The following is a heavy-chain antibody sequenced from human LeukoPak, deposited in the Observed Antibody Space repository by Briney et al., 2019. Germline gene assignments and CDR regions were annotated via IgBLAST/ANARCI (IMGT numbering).Heavy chain of an antibody. D-gene: IGHD4-17*01. CDR3: ARVLKDFDDYGISSYWLDP. J-gene: IGHJ5*02. CDR1: GFTFRDYY. Sequence: GGSLRLSCAASGFTFRDYYMTWIRQAPGKGLEWISYISRSGDTLYYADSVEGRFTISRDNAKNSLYLQMNSLRAEDTAVYYCARVLKDFDDYGISSYWLDPWGQGTLVTVSS. CDR2: ISRSGDTL. V-gene: IGHV3-11*01.